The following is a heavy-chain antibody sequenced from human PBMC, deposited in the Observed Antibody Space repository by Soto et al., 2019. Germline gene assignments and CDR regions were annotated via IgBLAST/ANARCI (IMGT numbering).Heavy chain of an antibody. J-gene: IGHJ6*02. CDR2: IYYSGST. CDR3: ARDADYGGSRGGTDV. V-gene: IGHV4-31*03. CDR1: GGSVNNANYF. D-gene: IGHD4-17*01. Sequence: QVRLEESGPGLVKPSETLSLICSVSGGSVNNANYFWNWIRHHPENGLEWIGYIYYSGSTRDNPSCNTRALQAIDPSKHLFSLRLNSVTVADTAVYFCARDADYGGSRGGTDVGGRGTTVTVSS.